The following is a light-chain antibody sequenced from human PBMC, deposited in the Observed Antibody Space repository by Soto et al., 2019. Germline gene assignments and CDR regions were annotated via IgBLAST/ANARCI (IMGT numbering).Light chain of an antibody. J-gene: IGLJ1*01. V-gene: IGLV2-14*01. Sequence: QSALTQPASVSGSPGQSITISCTGTTGDVGAFKYVSWYQQLPGKALKLIIYEVSNRPSGVSNRFSGSKSGNTASLTISGLQADDEADYYCSSFSAISSLFVFGTGTKVTVL. CDR1: TGDVGAFKY. CDR3: SSFSAISSLFV. CDR2: EVS.